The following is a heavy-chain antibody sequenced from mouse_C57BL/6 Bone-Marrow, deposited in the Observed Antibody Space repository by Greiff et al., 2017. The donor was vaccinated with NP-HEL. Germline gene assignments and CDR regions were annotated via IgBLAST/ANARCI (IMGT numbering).Heavy chain of an antibody. CDR1: GYTFTDYA. CDR2: ISTYYGDA. CDR3: AREGYYGSRGGFAY. J-gene: IGHJ3*01. V-gene: IGHV1-67*01. D-gene: IGHD1-1*01. Sequence: QVHVKQSGPELVRPGVSVKISCKGSGYTFTDYAMHWVKQSHAKSLEWIGVISTYYGDASYNQKFKDKATMTVDKSSSTAYMELARLTSEDSAVYYCAREGYYGSRGGFAYWGQGTLVTVSA.